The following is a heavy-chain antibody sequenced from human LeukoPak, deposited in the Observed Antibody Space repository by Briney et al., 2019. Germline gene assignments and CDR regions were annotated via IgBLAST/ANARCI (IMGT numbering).Heavy chain of an antibody. J-gene: IGHJ4*02. D-gene: IGHD2-2*01. CDR2: IIPIFGTA. CDR1: GGTFSSYA. CDR3: HIVVVPAATQYYFDY. Sequence: GASVKVSCKATGGTFSSYAISWVRQAPGQGLEWMGGIIPIFGTANYAQKFQGRVTITADESTSTAYMELSSLRSEDTAVYYCHIVVVPAATQYYFDYWGQGTLVTVSS. V-gene: IGHV1-69*13.